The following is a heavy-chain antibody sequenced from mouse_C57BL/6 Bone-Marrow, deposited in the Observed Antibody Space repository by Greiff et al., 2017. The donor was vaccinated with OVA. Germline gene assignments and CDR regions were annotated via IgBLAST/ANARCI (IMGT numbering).Heavy chain of an antibody. CDR2: IDPSDSYT. CDR3: ARGLAYFDY. D-gene: IGHD3-3*01. CDR1: GYTFTSYW. J-gene: IGHJ2*01. V-gene: IGHV1-50*01. Sequence: QVQLQQPGAELVKPGASVKLSCKASGYTFTSYWMQWVKQRPGQGLEWIGEIDPSDSYTNYNQKFKGKATLTVDTSSSIAYMQLSSLTSEDSAVYYCARGLAYFDYWGQGTTLTVSS.